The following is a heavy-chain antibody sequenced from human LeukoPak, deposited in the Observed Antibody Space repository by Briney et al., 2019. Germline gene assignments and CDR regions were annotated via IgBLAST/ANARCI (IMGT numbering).Heavy chain of an antibody. CDR1: GFTFSSYA. D-gene: IGHD3-10*01. CDR3: ARDSLERERGYYGSGSYYKVWYFDL. J-gene: IGHJ2*01. V-gene: IGHV3-64*01. Sequence: PGGSLRLSCAASGFTFSSYAMHWVRQAPGKGLEYVSAISSNGGSTYYANSVKGRFTISRDNSKNTLYLQMGSLRAEDMAVYYCARDSLERERGYYGSGSYYKVWYFDLWGRGTLVTVSS. CDR2: ISSNGGST.